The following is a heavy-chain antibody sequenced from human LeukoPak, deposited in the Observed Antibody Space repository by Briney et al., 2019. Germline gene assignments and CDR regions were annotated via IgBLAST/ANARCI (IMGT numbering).Heavy chain of an antibody. Sequence: SETLSLTCTVSGGSISSSSYYWGWIRQPPGKGLEWIGSIYYSGSTYYNPSLKSRVTIFVDTSKNQFSLKLSSVTAADTAVYYCARHRYSYGPLEVDYWGQRTLVTVSS. V-gene: IGHV4-39*01. CDR1: GGSISSSSYY. D-gene: IGHD5-18*01. CDR3: ARHRYSYGPLEVDY. J-gene: IGHJ4*02. CDR2: IYYSGST.